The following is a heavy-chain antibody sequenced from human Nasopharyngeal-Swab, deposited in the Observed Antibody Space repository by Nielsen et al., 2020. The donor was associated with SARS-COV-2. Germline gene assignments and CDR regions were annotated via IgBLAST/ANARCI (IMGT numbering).Heavy chain of an antibody. Sequence: GESLKISCAASGFTFNNYAMTWVRQAPGKGPEWVSSVSSSGVGTYYADSAKGRFTISRDNSKNTLYLQMNSLRGEDTAVYYCAKMDGVDPSGLYYNGLDVWGQGTTVTVSS. D-gene: IGHD2-15*01. J-gene: IGHJ6*02. V-gene: IGHV3-23*01. CDR2: VSSSGVGT. CDR1: GFTFNNYA. CDR3: AKMDGVDPSGLYYNGLDV.